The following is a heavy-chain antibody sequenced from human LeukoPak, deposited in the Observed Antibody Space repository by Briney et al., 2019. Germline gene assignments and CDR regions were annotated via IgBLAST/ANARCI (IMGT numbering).Heavy chain of an antibody. D-gene: IGHD5-12*01. CDR3: ARDGRISGYGFYYYMDV. V-gene: IGHV3-7*01. CDR2: IKQDGSEK. Sequence: GGSLRLSCAASGFTFSSYWMSWVRQAPGKGLEWVANIKQDGSEKYYVDSVKGRFTISRGNAKNSLYLQMNSLRAEDTAVYYCARDGRISGYGFYYYMDVWGKGTTVTVSS. J-gene: IGHJ6*03. CDR1: GFTFSSYW.